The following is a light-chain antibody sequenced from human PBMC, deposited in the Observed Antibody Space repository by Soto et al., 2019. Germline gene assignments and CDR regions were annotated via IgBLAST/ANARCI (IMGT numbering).Light chain of an antibody. CDR1: QSLLHSNGYSY. CDR3: MQALQTTWT. CDR2: LGS. J-gene: IGKJ1*01. V-gene: IGKV2-28*01. Sequence: DIVMTQSPLSLPVTPGEPASISCRSSQSLLHSNGYSYLDWYLQKPGQSPQLLIYLGSNRASGVPDRFSGSGSGTDFTLQISRVEAEDVGVYYCMQALQTTWTFGQGTKVDIK.